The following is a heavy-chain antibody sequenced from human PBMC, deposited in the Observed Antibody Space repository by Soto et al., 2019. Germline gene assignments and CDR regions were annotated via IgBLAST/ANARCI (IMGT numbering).Heavy chain of an antibody. D-gene: IGHD3-10*01. CDR3: ARDRITLANDAFDI. J-gene: IGHJ3*02. CDR1: VGSISSYY. Sequence: SETLSLTCTFSVGSISSYYWSCIRHPAGKGLEWVGRIYTSGSTNYNPSLKSRVTMSVDTSKNQFSLNLSSVTAAADTAVYYCARDRITLANDAFDIWGQGTMVTVSS. CDR2: IYTSGST. V-gene: IGHV4-4*07.